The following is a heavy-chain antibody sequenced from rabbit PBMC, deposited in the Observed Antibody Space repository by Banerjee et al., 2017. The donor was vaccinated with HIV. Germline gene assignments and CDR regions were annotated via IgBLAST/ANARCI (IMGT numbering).Heavy chain of an antibody. J-gene: IGHJ4*01. V-gene: IGHV1S47*01. CDR1: GFDFSSCG. Sequence: QEQLKETGGGLVQPGGSLTVSCKASGFDFSSCGVNWVRQAPGKGLEWIAYIEPGNVILHYASWVNGRFTISSHNAQNTVDLQMNSLTAADTATYFCVRTLGGSAYYTRYFNLWGQGTLVTVS. CDR2: IEPGNVIL. D-gene: IGHD8-1*01. CDR3: VRTLGGSAYYTRYFNL.